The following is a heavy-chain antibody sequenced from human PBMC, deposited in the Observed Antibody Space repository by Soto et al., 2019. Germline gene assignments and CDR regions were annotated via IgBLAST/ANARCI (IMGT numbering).Heavy chain of an antibody. J-gene: IGHJ4*02. CDR3: ARAFSGDGYNSFDY. CDR2: IGTAGDT. D-gene: IGHD2-21*01. Sequence: GGSLRLSCAASGFTFSSYDMHWVRQATGKGLEWVSAIGTAGDTYYPGSVKGRFTISRENAKNSLYLQMNSLRAGDTAVYYCARAFSGDGYNSFDYWGQGTLVTVSS. V-gene: IGHV3-13*01. CDR1: GFTFSSYD.